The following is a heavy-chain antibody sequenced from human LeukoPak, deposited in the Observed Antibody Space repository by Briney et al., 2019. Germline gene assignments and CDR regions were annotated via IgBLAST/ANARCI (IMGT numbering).Heavy chain of an antibody. V-gene: IGHV1-69*01. J-gene: IGHJ3*02. Sequence: SVKVSCKASGGTFSSYAIGWVRQAPGQGLEWMGGIIPIFGTANYAQKFQGRVTITADESTSTAYMELSSLRSEDTAVYYCASTHDYGDYGFQDAFDIWGQGTMVTVSS. CDR2: IIPIFGTA. CDR3: ASTHDYGDYGFQDAFDI. D-gene: IGHD4-17*01. CDR1: GGTFSSYA.